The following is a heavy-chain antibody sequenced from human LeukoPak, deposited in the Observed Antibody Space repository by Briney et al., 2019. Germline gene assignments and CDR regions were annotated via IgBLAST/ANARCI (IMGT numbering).Heavy chain of an antibody. V-gene: IGHV4-4*02. Sequence: SGTLSLTCAVSGGSISSNNWWSWVRQPPGKGLEWIGEIFHGGNTNYNPSLMSRVTVLVDKSKNQFSLKLSSVTAADTAVYYCAREAVAGDYYFDYWGQGTLVTVSS. CDR1: GGSISSNNW. CDR2: IFHGGNT. D-gene: IGHD6-19*01. J-gene: IGHJ4*02. CDR3: AREAVAGDYYFDY.